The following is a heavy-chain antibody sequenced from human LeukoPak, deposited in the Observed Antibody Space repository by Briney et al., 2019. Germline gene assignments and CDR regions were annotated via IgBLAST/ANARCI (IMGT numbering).Heavy chain of an antibody. CDR1: GGSISSSNW. V-gene: IGHV4-4*02. CDR2: IYYSGST. J-gene: IGHJ6*03. D-gene: IGHD4-17*01. Sequence: SETLSLTCAVSGGSISSSNWWSWVRQPPGKGLEWIGEIYYSGSTNYNPSLKSRVTISVDKSKNQFFLKLTSVTAADTAVYYCARSYGVYYDHYMDVWGQGTTVTVSS. CDR3: ARSYGVYYDHYMDV.